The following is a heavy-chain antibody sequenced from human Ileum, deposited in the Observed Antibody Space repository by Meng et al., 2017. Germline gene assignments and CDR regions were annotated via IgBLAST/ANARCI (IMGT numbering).Heavy chain of an antibody. CDR2: IIPILGIA. D-gene: IGHD3-3*01. CDR1: GGTFSSYT. J-gene: IGHJ4*02. CDR3: ARSSLGWPFLPFDY. Sequence: QVQLVQSRAEVKKPGSSVKFSCKASGGTFSSYTISWVRQAPGQGLEWMGRIIPILGIANYAQKFQGRVTITADKSTSTAYMELSSLRSEDTAVYYCARSSLGWPFLPFDYWGQGTLVTVSS. V-gene: IGHV1-69*02.